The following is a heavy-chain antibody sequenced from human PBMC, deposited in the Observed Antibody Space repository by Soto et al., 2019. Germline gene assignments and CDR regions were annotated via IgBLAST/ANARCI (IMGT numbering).Heavy chain of an antibody. D-gene: IGHD3-22*01. CDR3: STRAYDTNGYYRFDP. CDR1: GGSFSGYS. V-gene: IGHV4-34*01. J-gene: IGHJ5*01. CDR2: INHSGRV. Sequence: KTSETLSLTCAVYGGSFSGYSWTWIRQSPGKGLEWIGDINHSGRVNYSPSLKSRVTISLDTSKNQFSLTLSAVTAADTAMYYCSTRAYDTNGYYRFDPWGQGTLVTVSS.